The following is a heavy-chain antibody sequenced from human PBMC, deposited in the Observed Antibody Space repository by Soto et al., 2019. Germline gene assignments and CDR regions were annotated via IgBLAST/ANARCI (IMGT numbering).Heavy chain of an antibody. CDR1: GFTFSSYW. V-gene: IGHV3-7*01. Sequence: PGGSLRLSCAGSGFTFSSYWMSWVRQAPGKGLEWVANINEDGSEKYYVDSVKGRFTISRDNAKKSLYLQMNSLRAEDTAVYYCARRITIFGVIRGGSLGYWGQGTLVTVSS. CDR2: INEDGSEK. D-gene: IGHD3-3*01. J-gene: IGHJ4*02. CDR3: ARRITIFGVIRGGSLGY.